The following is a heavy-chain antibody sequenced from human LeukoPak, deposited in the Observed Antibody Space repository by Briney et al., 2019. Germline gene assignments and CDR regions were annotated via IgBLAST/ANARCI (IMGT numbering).Heavy chain of an antibody. V-gene: IGHV3-48*01. J-gene: IGHJ4*02. D-gene: IGHD2-21*02. Sequence: PGGSLRLSCAASGFTFSSYSMNWVRQAPGKWLEWVSYISSSSSTIYYADSVKGRFTISRDNAKNSLYLQINSLRAEDTAVYYCARDIGSDSKGYWGQGTLVTVSS. CDR2: ISSSSSTI. CDR3: ARDIGSDSKGY. CDR1: GFTFSSYS.